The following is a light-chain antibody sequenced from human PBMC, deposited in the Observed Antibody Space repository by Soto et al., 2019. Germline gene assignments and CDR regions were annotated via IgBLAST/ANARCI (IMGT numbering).Light chain of an antibody. V-gene: IGLV2-8*01. CDR1: DNDVGRYDY. CDR2: EVS. J-gene: IGLJ2*01. Sequence: QSALTQPPSASGSPGMSVTLSCSGTDNDVGRYDYVSWYQQHPGKAPKLLIYEVSKRPSGVPDRFSASKSGSTASLTVSGLQGEDEADYYCMSYVGGNSVAFGGGTKLTVL. CDR3: MSYVGGNSVA.